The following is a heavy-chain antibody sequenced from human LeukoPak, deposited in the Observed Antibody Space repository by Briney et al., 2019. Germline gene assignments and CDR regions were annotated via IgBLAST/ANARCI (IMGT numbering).Heavy chain of an antibody. D-gene: IGHD3-3*01. J-gene: IGHJ6*02. V-gene: IGHV3-23*01. CDR3: AKGGNKRFLVRHYYYYGMDV. CDR2: ISAGGGDT. CDR1: GFTFSRYG. Sequence: QTGGSLRVSCAVAGFTFSRYGMTWVRQAPGKGLEWVSAISAGGGDTKFADSVRGRFTISRDNSKSTLYLQMNSLRAEDTAVYYCAKGGNKRFLVRHYYYYGMDVWGQGTTVTVSS.